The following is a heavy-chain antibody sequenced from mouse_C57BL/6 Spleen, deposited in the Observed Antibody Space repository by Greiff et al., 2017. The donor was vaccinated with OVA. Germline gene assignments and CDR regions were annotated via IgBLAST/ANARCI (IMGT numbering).Heavy chain of an antibody. J-gene: IGHJ4*01. D-gene: IGHD1-1*01. CDR3: AGFTTGEAMDD. Sequence: EVQLQQSGPELVTPGASVTISCKASGYSFTDYNMNWVQQSNGKSLEWIGVITPNYGTTSYNQKFNGKATLNVDHSSSTAYMQLNSQTSDDAAVYYCAGFTTGEAMDDWGQGTSVTVAS. V-gene: IGHV1-39*01. CDR1: GYSFTDYN. CDR2: ITPNYGTT.